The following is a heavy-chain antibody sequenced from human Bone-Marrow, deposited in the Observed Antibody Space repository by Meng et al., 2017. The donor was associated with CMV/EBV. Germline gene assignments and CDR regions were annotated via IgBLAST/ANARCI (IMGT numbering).Heavy chain of an antibody. V-gene: IGHV3-21*01. CDR1: GFNFNIAW. Sequence: GESLKISCATSGFNFNIAWMNWVRQAPGKGLEWVSSISSSSSYIYYADSVKGRFTISRDNAKNSLYLQMNSLRAEDTAVYYCARDLTMVRGVIIRDNYYYGMDVWGQGTTVTVSS. CDR2: ISSSSSYI. CDR3: ARDLTMVRGVIIRDNYYYGMDV. J-gene: IGHJ6*02. D-gene: IGHD3-10*01.